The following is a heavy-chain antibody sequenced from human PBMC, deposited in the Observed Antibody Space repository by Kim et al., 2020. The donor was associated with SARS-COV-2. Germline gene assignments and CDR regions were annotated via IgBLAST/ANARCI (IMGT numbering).Heavy chain of an antibody. D-gene: IGHD6-13*01. J-gene: IGHJ6*02. CDR1: GFTFSSYW. V-gene: IGHV3-7*01. Sequence: GGSLRLSCAASGFTFSSYWMSWVRQAPGKGLEWVANIKQDGSEKYYVASVKGRFTISRDNAKNSLSLQMNSLRAEDTAVYYCARDGLYLRHSSSWGPLYYYYGMDVWGQGTTVTVSS. CDR3: ARDGLYLRHSSSWGPLYYYYGMDV. CDR2: IKQDGSEK.